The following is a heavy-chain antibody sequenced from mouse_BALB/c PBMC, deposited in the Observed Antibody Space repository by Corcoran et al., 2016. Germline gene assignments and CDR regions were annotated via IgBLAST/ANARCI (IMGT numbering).Heavy chain of an antibody. CDR2: INPYNDGT. J-gene: IGHJ3*01. CDR3: AREGDGYYWVAY. V-gene: IGHV1S136*01. Sequence: EVKLQQSGPELVKPGAPVKMSCTASGYTFTSYVMHWVKQKPGQGLEWIGYINPYNDGTKYNEKFNGKATLTADKSASTAYMELSSLTSEDSAVYYCAREGDGYYWVAYGGQGTLVTVSA. CDR1: GYTFTSYV. D-gene: IGHD2-3*01.